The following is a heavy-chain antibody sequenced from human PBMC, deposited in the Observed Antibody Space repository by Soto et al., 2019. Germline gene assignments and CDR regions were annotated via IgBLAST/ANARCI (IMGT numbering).Heavy chain of an antibody. D-gene: IGHD5-18*01. J-gene: IGHJ6*02. CDR1: GGTFSSYA. CDR3: ARLRRGPAYSYGYEIDYYYGMDV. V-gene: IGHV1-69*01. Sequence: QVQLVQSGAEVKKPGSSVKVSCKASGGTFSSYAISWVRQAPGQGLEWMGGIIPIFGTANYAQKFQGRVTITADESTSTAYMELSSPRSEDTAVYYCARLRRGPAYSYGYEIDYYYGMDVWGQGTTVTVSS. CDR2: IIPIFGTA.